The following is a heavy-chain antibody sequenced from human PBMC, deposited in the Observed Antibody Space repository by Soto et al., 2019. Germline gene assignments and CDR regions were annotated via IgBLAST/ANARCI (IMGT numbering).Heavy chain of an antibody. CDR1: GFTFDNYV. Sequence: QVQLVEVGGGVVQPWRSLRLSCIASGFTFDNYVMHWVRQAPGKGLEWVATISNHGSNKYYPQSVQGRFTISRDNPKSTVNLRMDSLRPEDTAVYYCASAVVDYESSPSDYWGQGTLVTVSS. D-gene: IGHD4-17*01. CDR3: ASAVVDYESSPSDY. V-gene: IGHV3-30-3*01. J-gene: IGHJ4*02. CDR2: ISNHGSNK.